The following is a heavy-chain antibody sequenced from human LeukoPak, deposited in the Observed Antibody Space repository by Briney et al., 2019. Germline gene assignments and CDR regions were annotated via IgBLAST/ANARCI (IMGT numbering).Heavy chain of an antibody. CDR3: ARPVVVTANDAFDI. D-gene: IGHD2-21*02. Sequence: KPGGSLRLSCAASGFTFSDYYMSWIRQAPGKGLEWVSYISSSSSYTDYADSVKGRFTISRDNAKNSLYLQMNSLRAEDTAVYYCARPVVVTANDAFDIWGQGTMVTVSS. CDR1: GFTFSDYY. V-gene: IGHV3-11*06. CDR2: ISSSSSYT. J-gene: IGHJ3*02.